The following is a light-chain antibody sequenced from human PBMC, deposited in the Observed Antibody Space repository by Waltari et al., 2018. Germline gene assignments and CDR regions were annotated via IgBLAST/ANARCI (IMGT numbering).Light chain of an antibody. Sequence: EIVLTQSPGTLSLSPGERATLSCRASQSVSRTLAWYQQKPGQAPRLFIYGASTRATGIPERFSRGGSGTDFSLTISRLEPEDFAVYYCQHYVSLPATFGQGTKVEIK. CDR2: GAS. V-gene: IGKV3-20*01. CDR3: QHYVSLPAT. CDR1: QSVSRT. J-gene: IGKJ1*01.